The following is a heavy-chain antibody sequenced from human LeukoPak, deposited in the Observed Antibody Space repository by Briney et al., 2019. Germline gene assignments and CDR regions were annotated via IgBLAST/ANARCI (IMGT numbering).Heavy chain of an antibody. CDR1: GFTFSSYW. Sequence: PGGSLRLSCAASGFTFSSYWMHWVRQAPGKGLVWVSRINSDGSSTNYADSVRGRFTISRDNAKNTLYLQMNSLRAEDTAVYYCARGASPNAFDIWGQGTMVTVSS. J-gene: IGHJ3*02. CDR2: INSDGSST. CDR3: ARGASPNAFDI. V-gene: IGHV3-74*01.